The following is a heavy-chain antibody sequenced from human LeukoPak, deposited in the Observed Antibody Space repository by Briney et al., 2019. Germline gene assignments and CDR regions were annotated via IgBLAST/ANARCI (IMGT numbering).Heavy chain of an antibody. D-gene: IGHD6-13*01. CDR2: THYGGTT. V-gene: IGHV4-59*01. CDR1: DGAITGYY. CDR3: ARGYSTSWTYYFDY. J-gene: IGHJ4*02. Sequence: SETLSLTCTVSDGAITGYYWGWLRQPPGKGLDWVGHTHYGGTTNYNPSLKSRVTISVDTSNNQFSLKLTSVTAADTAVYYCARGYSTSWTYYFDYWGQGALVTVSS.